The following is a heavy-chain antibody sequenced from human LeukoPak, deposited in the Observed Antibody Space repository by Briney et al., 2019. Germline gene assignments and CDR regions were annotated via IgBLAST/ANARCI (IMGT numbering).Heavy chain of an antibody. D-gene: IGHD3-10*01. V-gene: IGHV3-9*01. CDR2: ISWNSGSI. J-gene: IGHJ4*02. CDR1: GFTFDDYA. CDR3: AKDSMVRGVILDLFDY. Sequence: GGSLRLSCAASGFTFDDYAMHWVRQAPGKGLEWVSGISWNSGSIGYADSVKGRFTISRDNAKNSLYLQMNGLRAEDTALYYCAKDSMVRGVILDLFDYWGQGTLVTVSS.